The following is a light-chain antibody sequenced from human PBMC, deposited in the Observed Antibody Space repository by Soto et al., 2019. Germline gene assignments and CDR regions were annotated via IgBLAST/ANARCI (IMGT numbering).Light chain of an antibody. CDR3: EAWDDSLKAVI. CDR2: TNN. J-gene: IGLJ2*01. CDR1: NSNIGSNS. Sequence: QSVLTQPPSVSGTPGQRVTISCSGSNSNIGSNSVNWYQHVPGTAPKLLIPTNNLRPSGIPDRFSGSRSGTSASLDITDLQSEDETEYYCEAWDDSLKAVIFGGGTKLTVL. V-gene: IGLV1-44*01.